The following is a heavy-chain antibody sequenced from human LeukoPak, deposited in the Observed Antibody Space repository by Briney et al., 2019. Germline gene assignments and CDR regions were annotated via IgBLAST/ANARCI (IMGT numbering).Heavy chain of an antibody. CDR1: GFSFSDYW. CDR3: ARAISWNGAQGHIDV. V-gene: IGHV3-74*03. Sequence: GGSLRLSCAASGFSFSDYWMHWVRQAPGKGLVWVSRINSDGGNIAYADSVKGRFTISRDNAKNTLYLEMNSLTIEDTAVYYCARAISWNGAQGHIDVWGKGTTVTVS. J-gene: IGHJ6*03. D-gene: IGHD1-1*01. CDR2: INSDGGNI.